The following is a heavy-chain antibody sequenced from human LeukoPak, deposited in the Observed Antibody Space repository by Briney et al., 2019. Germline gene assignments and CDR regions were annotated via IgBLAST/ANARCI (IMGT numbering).Heavy chain of an antibody. D-gene: IGHD3-10*01. CDR1: GFTFSSYW. V-gene: IGHV3-7*01. CDR2: IKQDGSEK. Sequence: GGSLRLSCAASGFTFSSYWMSWVRQAPGKGREGVANIKQDGSEKYYVDSVKGRFTISGDNANNSLYLQMNSLRAEDTAVYYCAREASYGSGSYYPPYYYYGMDVWGQGTTVTVSS. CDR3: AREASYGSGSYYPPYYYYGMDV. J-gene: IGHJ6*02.